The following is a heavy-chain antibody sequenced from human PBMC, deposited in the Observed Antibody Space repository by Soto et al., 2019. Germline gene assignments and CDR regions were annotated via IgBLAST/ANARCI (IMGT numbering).Heavy chain of an antibody. CDR1: GYTFTSYD. CDR3: ARGYSSRWYYYYYMSV. D-gene: IGHD6-13*01. Sequence: GASVKVSCKASGYTFTSYDINWVRQATGQGLEWMGWMNPNSGNTGYAQKFQGRVTMTRNTSISTAYMELSSLRSEDTAVYYCARGYSSRWYYYYYMSVWGKGTTGTVSS. CDR2: MNPNSGNT. V-gene: IGHV1-8*01. J-gene: IGHJ6*03.